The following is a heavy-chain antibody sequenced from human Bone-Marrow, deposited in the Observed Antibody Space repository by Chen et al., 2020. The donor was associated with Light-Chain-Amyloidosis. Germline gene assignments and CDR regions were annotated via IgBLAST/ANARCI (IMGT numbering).Heavy chain of an antibody. J-gene: IGHJ4*02. D-gene: IGHD3-22*01. CDR3: ARAPSLGYYDSSGYKGYYFDY. CDR2: INPSGST. CDR1: GGSFSGYY. V-gene: IGHV4-34*01. Sequence: QVQLQQWGAGLLKPSETLSLTCAVYGGSFSGYYWSWIRQPPGKGLEWIGEINPSGSTNYNPSLKSRVTISVDTSKNHFSLKLSSVTAADTAVYYCARAPSLGYYDSSGYKGYYFDYWGQGTLVTVSS.